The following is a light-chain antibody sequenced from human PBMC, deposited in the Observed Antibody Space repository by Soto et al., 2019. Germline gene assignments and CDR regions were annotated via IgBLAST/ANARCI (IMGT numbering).Light chain of an antibody. CDR2: DVS. CDR3: SLYTSSSTLYI. V-gene: IGLV2-14*01. CDR1: SSDVGGYNY. Sequence: QSALTQPASVSGSPGQSITISCTGTSSDVGGYNYVSWYQQHPGKAPKLMIYDVSNRPSGVSNRFSGSKSGNTASLTISGLQAEDEADYYCSLYTSSSTLYIFGTGTKVTLL. J-gene: IGLJ1*01.